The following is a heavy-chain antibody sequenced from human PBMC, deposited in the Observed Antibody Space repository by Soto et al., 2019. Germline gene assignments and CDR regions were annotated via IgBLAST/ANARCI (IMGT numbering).Heavy chain of an antibody. D-gene: IGHD3-22*01. J-gene: IGHJ4*02. Sequence: GGSLRLSCSASGFTFSIYAMHRVRQAPRKGLEYVSSISTNGGSTDYADSVKGRFTISRDNSKNTVYLQMSSLRVEDTAVYYCVKGEYYYDSSGYYPFDYWGQGTLVTVSS. V-gene: IGHV3-64D*06. CDR1: GFTFSIYA. CDR3: VKGEYYYDSSGYYPFDY. CDR2: ISTNGGST.